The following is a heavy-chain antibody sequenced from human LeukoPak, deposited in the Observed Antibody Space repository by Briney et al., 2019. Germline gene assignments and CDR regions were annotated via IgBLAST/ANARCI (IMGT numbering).Heavy chain of an antibody. CDR3: ARANPDYYDSSGYYWIRFDY. CDR2: INAGNGNT. V-gene: IGHV1-3*03. D-gene: IGHD3-22*01. Sequence: ASAKVSCKASGYTFTSYAMHWVRQAPGQRLEWMGWINAGNGNTKYSQEFQGRVTITRDTSASTAYMELSSLRSEDMAVYYCARANPDYYDSSGYYWIRFDYWGQGTLVTVSS. J-gene: IGHJ4*02. CDR1: GYTFTSYA.